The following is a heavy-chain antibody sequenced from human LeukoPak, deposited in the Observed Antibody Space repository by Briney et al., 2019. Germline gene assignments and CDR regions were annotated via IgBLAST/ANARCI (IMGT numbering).Heavy chain of an antibody. CDR1: GGSFSGYY. CDR3: ARARLDSSGRFDY. J-gene: IGHJ4*02. CDR2: IYYGGST. Sequence: KPSETLSLTCAVYGGSFSGYYWSWIRQSPGKGLEWIGYIYYGGSTDYNPSLKSRVTISKDTSKTQFSLRLSSVTAADTAVYYCARARLDSSGRFDYWGQGTLVTVSS. D-gene: IGHD3-22*01. V-gene: IGHV4-59*01.